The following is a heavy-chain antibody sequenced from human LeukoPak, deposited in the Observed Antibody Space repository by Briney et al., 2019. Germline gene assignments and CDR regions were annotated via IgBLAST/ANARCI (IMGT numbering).Heavy chain of an antibody. J-gene: IGHJ4*02. CDR1: GGYISSYY. CDR3: ARGGSSNFDY. V-gene: IGHV4-59*01. Sequence: PSETLSLTCTVSGGYISSYYWSWIRQPPGKGLEWIGYIYYSGSTDYNPSLKSRVTISVDTSKNQFSLKLSSVTAADTAVYYCARGGSSNFDYWGQGTLVTVSS. D-gene: IGHD1-26*01. CDR2: IYYSGST.